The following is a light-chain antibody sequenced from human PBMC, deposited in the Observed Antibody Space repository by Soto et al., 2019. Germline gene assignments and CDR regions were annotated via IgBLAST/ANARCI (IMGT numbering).Light chain of an antibody. CDR3: EQYINWPPLT. CDR1: QSVSSI. CDR2: GAS. J-gene: IGKJ4*01. Sequence: EIVMTQSTATLSVSPGERATLSCRASQSVSSILTWYQQKPGQPPRLLIYGASTSSTGIPARVSGSGSGREFTLTISSLQSEAYAVYYCEQYINWPPLTFGGGTKVEI. V-gene: IGKV3-15*01.